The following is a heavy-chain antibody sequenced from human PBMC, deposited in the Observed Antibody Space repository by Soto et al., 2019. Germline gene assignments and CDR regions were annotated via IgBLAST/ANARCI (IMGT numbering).Heavy chain of an antibody. Sequence: RASVKVSCKASGGTFSSYAISWVRQAPGQGLEWMGGIIPIFGTANYAQKFQGRVTITADESTSTAYMELSSLRSEDTAVYYCAREGYSGYDYGPYYYYGMDVWGQGTTVTVSS. D-gene: IGHD5-12*01. J-gene: IGHJ6*02. CDR1: GGTFSSYA. CDR3: AREGYSGYDYGPYYYYGMDV. CDR2: IIPIFGTA. V-gene: IGHV1-69*13.